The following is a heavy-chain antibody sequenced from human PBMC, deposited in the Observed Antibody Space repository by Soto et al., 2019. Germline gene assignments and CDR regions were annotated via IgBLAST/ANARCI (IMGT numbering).Heavy chain of an antibody. Sequence: VQLVESGGGLVQPGGSLRLSCAASGFTVSSNYVSWVRQAPGKGLEWVSVIYTDGSTYYANSVKDRFTISRDNSKNTVYLQVNSLRADDTAVYYCLGHDYGGHWGQGTLVTVSS. J-gene: IGHJ4*02. CDR1: GFTVSSNY. D-gene: IGHD4-17*01. V-gene: IGHV3-66*01. CDR3: LGHDYGGH. CDR2: IYTDGST.